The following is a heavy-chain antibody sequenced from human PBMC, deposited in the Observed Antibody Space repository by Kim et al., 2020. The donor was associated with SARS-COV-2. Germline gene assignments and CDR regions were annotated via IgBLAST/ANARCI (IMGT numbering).Heavy chain of an antibody. CDR3: ARQGYDSSGHNWFDP. CDR2: IYYSGST. J-gene: IGHJ5*02. D-gene: IGHD3-22*01. V-gene: IGHV4-39*01. CDR1: GGSISSSSYY. Sequence: SETLSLTCTVSGGSISSSSYYWGWIRQPPGKGLEWIGSIYYSGSTYYNPSLKSRVTISVDTSKNQFSLKLSSVTAADTAVYYCARQGYDSSGHNWFDPWGQGTLVTVSS.